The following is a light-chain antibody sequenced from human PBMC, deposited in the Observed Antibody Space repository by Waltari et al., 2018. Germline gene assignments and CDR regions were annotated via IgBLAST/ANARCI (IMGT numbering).Light chain of an antibody. CDR2: GTS. J-gene: IGKJ4*01. Sequence: ELVLTQSPGTLSLSQGERATLSCRASQSITTNYLAWYQQKPGQAPRFLIYGTSSRATGIPDRFTGSGSGTDFTLTISRLEPGDFAVYYCLQYHISPLTFGGGTKVEIK. CDR3: LQYHISPLT. CDR1: QSITTNY. V-gene: IGKV3-20*01.